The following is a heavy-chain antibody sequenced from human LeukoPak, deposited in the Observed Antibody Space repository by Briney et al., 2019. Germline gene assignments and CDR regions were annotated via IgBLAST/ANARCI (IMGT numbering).Heavy chain of an antibody. CDR1: GYTFTGYY. D-gene: IGHD1-26*01. Sequence: ASVKVSCKASGYTFTGYYLHWVRQAPGQGLEWMGWINPHSGVTTFPQKFQGRVTMTMDTSIGTTYMELNRLRSDDTAVYYCARDQVAATSAHNFDYWGQGTLATVSS. J-gene: IGHJ4*02. CDR2: INPHSGVT. V-gene: IGHV1-2*02. CDR3: ARDQVAATSAHNFDY.